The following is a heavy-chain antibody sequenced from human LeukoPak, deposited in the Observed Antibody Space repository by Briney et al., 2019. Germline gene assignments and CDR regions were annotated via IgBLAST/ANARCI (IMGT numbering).Heavy chain of an antibody. V-gene: IGHV1-2*02. CDR3: ARADFIDAGPYLIGP. Sequence: ASVKVSCKTSGYSFTDYYIHWVRQAPGQGLEWMGWINTKSGRTSSARKFQGRVTMARDPSITTVYMDMAWLTSDNTAIYFCARADFIDAGPYLIGPWGQGTLVTVSS. CDR2: INTKSGRT. CDR1: GYSFTDYY. J-gene: IGHJ5*02. D-gene: IGHD3-3*01.